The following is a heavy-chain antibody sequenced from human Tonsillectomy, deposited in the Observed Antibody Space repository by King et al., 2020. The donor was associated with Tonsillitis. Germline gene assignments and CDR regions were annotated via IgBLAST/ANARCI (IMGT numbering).Heavy chain of an antibody. J-gene: IGHJ4*02. D-gene: IGHD3-22*01. Sequence: QLQESGPGLAKPSETLSLTCTVSGGSISSSSYYWGWIRQPPGQGLEWIGSIYYSGSTYYNPSLKSRVTMSVDTSNNQFSLKLSSVTAADTAVYYCARGSRLGIYYFDYWGQGTLVTVSS. CDR2: IYYSGST. CDR3: ARGSRLGIYYFDY. V-gene: IGHV4-39*01. CDR1: GGSISSSSYY.